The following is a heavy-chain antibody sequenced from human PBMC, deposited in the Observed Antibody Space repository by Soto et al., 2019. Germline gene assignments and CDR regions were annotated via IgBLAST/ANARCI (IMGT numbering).Heavy chain of an antibody. V-gene: IGHV1-3*05. CDR2: INAGNGNT. CDR1: GYTCTSYA. CDR3: ESAVHYDSSGYTAFDI. J-gene: IGHJ3*02. Sequence: QVQLVQSGAEEKKPGASVKVSCKASGYTCTSYAMHWVRQAPGQRLAWMGWINAGNGNTKYSQKFQGRVTITRDTAESTAEVELRELRREDRVVHSGESAVHYDSSGYTAFDIWGQGTMVTVSS. D-gene: IGHD3-22*01.